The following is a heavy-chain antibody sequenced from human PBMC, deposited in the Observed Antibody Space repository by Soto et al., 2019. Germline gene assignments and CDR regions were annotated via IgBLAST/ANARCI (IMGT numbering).Heavy chain of an antibody. J-gene: IGHJ4*02. V-gene: IGHV3-23*01. Sequence: GGSLRLSCAASGFTFSTYAMTWVRQPPGKGLEWVSGISGSGATTLYADSVKGRFTISRDNYKNTVYLQMNSLRDEDTAVYYCARSLVLKIAGRRDFDNWGQGTLVTVSS. CDR3: ARSLVLKIAGRRDFDN. D-gene: IGHD6-13*01. CDR2: ISGSGATT. CDR1: GFTFSTYA.